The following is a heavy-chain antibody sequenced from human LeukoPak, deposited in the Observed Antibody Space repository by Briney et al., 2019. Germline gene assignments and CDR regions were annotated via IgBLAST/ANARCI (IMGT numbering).Heavy chain of an antibody. CDR3: AILPRYSRDDY. V-gene: IGHV4-31*03. J-gene: IGHJ4*02. CDR1: GDSISNNGYY. D-gene: IGHD6-13*01. Sequence: PSETLSLTCTVSGDSISNNGYYWSWIRQHPGKGLEWIGYIYYSGSTYYDPSLKSRVTISVDTSENQFSLKLSSVTAADTAVYYCAILPRYSRDDYWGQGTLVTVSS. CDR2: IYYSGST.